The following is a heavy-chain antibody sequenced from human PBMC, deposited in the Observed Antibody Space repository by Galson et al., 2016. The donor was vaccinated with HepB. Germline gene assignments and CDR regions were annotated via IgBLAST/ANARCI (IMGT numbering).Heavy chain of an antibody. D-gene: IGHD1-26*01. CDR1: GDSIRTSNYN. CDR2: IHSSAIG. J-gene: IGHJ4*02. Sequence: SETLSLTCTVSGDSIRTSNYNWGWIRQPPGRGLKWIGTIHSSAIGYYNPSLKSRVTMSVDTSKNQFSLKLISVTAADTAVYYCARRRPATNPHYFDFWGQGILVTVSS. CDR3: ARRRPATNPHYFDF. V-gene: IGHV4-39*01.